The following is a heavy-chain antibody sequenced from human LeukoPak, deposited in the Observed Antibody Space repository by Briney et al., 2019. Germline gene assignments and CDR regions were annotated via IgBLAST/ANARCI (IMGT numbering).Heavy chain of an antibody. J-gene: IGHJ4*02. D-gene: IGHD3-22*01. CDR2: IYSGGST. CDR3: ASTGDYYDSSGYYYY. V-gene: IGHV3-66*01. CDR1: GFTVSSNY. Sequence: GGSLRLSCAASGFTVSSNYMSWVRQAPGKGLEWVSVIYSGGSTYYADSVKGRFTTSRDNSKNTLYLQMNSLRAEDTAVYYCASTGDYYDSSGYYYYWGQGTLVTVSS.